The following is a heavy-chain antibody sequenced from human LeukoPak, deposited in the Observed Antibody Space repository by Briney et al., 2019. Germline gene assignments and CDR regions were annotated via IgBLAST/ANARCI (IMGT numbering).Heavy chain of an antibody. V-gene: IGHV4-4*07. CDR2: IYTSGST. CDR3: ARDRSTMVRGVILTNNWFDP. CDR1: GGSISSYY. Sequence: SETLSLTCTVSGGSISSYYWSWIRQPAGKGLEWIGRIYTSGSTNYNPSLKSRVTMSVDTSKNQFSLKLSSVTAADTAVYYCARDRSTMVRGVILTNNWFDPWGQGTLVTVSS. D-gene: IGHD3-10*01. J-gene: IGHJ5*02.